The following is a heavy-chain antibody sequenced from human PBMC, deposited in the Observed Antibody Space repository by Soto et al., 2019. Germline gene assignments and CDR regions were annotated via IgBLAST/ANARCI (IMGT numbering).Heavy chain of an antibody. Sequence: EVQLVESGGGLVQPGESLRLSCAGFGFSLSSYWMSWVRQVPGKGLEWVANIKQDGGEKYYVDSVKGRFTISRDNAENSLFLQMNSLRAEDTAVYYCVRGGGSFDYWGQGTLVTVST. D-gene: IGHD2-15*01. CDR3: VRGGGSFDY. CDR2: IKQDGGEK. J-gene: IGHJ4*02. CDR1: GFSLSSYW. V-gene: IGHV3-7*05.